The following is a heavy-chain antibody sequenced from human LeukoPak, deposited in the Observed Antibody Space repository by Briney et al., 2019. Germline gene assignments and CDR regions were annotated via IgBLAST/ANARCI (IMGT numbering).Heavy chain of an antibody. CDR2: IYYSGST. D-gene: IGHD3/OR15-3a*01. CDR3: ARKGNPFGRFDP. Sequence: SKTLSLTCTVSGGSISSYYWSWIRQPPGKGLEWIGYIYYSGSTNYNPSLKSRVTISVDPSKNQFSLKLSSATAADTAVYYCARKGNPFGRFDPWGQGTLVTVSS. CDR1: GGSISSYY. V-gene: IGHV4-59*01. J-gene: IGHJ5*02.